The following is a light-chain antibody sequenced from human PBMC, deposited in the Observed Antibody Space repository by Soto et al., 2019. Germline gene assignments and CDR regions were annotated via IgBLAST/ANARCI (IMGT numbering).Light chain of an antibody. J-gene: IGKJ5*01. Sequence: ETVMTQSPATLSVSPGERATLSCRASQSVRTKLAWYQQKPGQAPRLLIYGASSRATGIPARFSGSGSGTDFTLTISSLEPEDFAVYYCQQRQYWPPITFGQGTRLEIK. CDR3: QQRQYWPPIT. CDR1: QSVRTK. V-gene: IGKV3D-15*01. CDR2: GAS.